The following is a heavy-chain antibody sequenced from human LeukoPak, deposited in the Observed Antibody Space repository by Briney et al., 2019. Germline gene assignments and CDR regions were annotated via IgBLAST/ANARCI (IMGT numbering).Heavy chain of an antibody. CDR3: ARDPHTGIVGPISYFDY. D-gene: IGHD1-26*01. J-gene: IGHJ4*02. V-gene: IGHV3-30*03. Sequence: PGRSLRLSCAASGFTFRTYGIHWVRLAPGKGLEWVAVISFDRNNKYYADSVKGRFTISRDNSKNTVYLEMNSLRAEDTAVYYCARDPHTGIVGPISYFDYWGQGTLVTVSS. CDR1: GFTFRTYG. CDR2: ISFDRNNK.